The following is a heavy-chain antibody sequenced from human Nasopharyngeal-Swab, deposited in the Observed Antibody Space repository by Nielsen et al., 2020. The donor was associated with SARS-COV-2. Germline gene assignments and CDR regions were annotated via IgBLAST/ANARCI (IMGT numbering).Heavy chain of an antibody. CDR1: GYTFTGHA. CDR3: AKAGASIPGNWFDR. Sequence: ASVKVSCKASGYTFTGHAIHWVRQAPGQGLEWMGWINPNNGETKYSQKFQDRVTITRDTSATIVYMELSSLRSRDTAVYYCAKAGASIPGNWFDRWGQGTLVSVSS. J-gene: IGHJ5*02. D-gene: IGHD2-21*01. V-gene: IGHV1-3*01. CDR2: INPNNGET.